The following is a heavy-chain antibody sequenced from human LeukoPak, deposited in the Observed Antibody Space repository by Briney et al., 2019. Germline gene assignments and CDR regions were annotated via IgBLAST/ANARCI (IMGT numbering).Heavy chain of an antibody. CDR2: IYKDGRS. J-gene: IGHJ4*02. CDR3: ARHDGSGRRIALDY. Sequence: SETLSLTCTVSGGSISSSTYYWGWIRQPPGQGLEWIGSIYKDGRSQYNPSLKSRVTISVDTSKNQFSLKLSSVTAADTAVYYCARHDGSGRRIALDYWGQGTLVTVSS. V-gene: IGHV4-39*01. CDR1: GGSISSSTYY. D-gene: IGHD6-19*01.